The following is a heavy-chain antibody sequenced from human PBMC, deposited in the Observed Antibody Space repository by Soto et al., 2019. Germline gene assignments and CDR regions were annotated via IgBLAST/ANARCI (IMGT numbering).Heavy chain of an antibody. J-gene: IGHJ1*01. Sequence: EVQLVESGGGLVQPGRSLRLSCAASGFTFDDYAMHWVRQVPGKGLEWVSGINWNSGSIGYGDSVKGRFAISRDNAKNPPHLPINGLSREDTAFFYCVKAESLYWYSGHFRHWGQGTLVTVSS. CDR1: GFTFDDYA. CDR3: VKAESLYWYSGHFRH. CDR2: INWNSGSI. V-gene: IGHV3-9*01. D-gene: IGHD1-26*01.